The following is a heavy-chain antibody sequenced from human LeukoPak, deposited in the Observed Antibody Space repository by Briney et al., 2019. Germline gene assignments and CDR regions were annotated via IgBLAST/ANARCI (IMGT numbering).Heavy chain of an antibody. J-gene: IGHJ4*02. CDR2: IYSGGST. D-gene: IGHD6-19*01. CDR1: GFTVSSNH. V-gene: IGHV3-66*01. CDR3: ARGYNSAWFYLDY. Sequence: SGGSLRLSCGVSGFTVSSNHMNWVRQAPGKGLEWVSVIYSGGSTNYANSVKDRFTISRDNSKNTLYLQMNRLRAEDTAMYYCARGYNSAWFYLDYWGQGTLVTVS.